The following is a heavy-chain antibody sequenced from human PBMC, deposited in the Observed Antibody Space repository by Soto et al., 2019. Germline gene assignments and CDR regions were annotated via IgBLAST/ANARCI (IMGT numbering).Heavy chain of an antibody. D-gene: IGHD6-6*01. J-gene: IGHJ5*02. CDR3: ARERNAYSSSSDWFDP. CDR1: GYTFTGYY. V-gene: IGHV1-2*02. CDR2: INPNSGGT. Sequence: ASVKVSCKASGYTFTGYYMHWVRQAPGQGLEWMGWINPNSGGTNYAQKFQGGVTMTRDTSISTAYMELSRLRSDDTAVYYCARERNAYSSSSDWFDPWGQGTLVTVS.